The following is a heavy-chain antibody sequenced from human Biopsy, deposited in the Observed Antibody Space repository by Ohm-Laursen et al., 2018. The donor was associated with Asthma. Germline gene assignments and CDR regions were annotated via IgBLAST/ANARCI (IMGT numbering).Heavy chain of an antibody. CDR2: IFFDGSNK. Sequence: SLRLSCAASGFTFHNYVMHWVRQAPGKGLEWVAGIFFDGSNKYYADSVKGRFTISRDNTKDTLYLQVNSLRGDDTAVYYCARGKTWGRSYYFDYWGQGTLVTVSS. CDR3: ARGKTWGRSYYFDY. V-gene: IGHV3-30-3*01. CDR1: GFTFHNYV. D-gene: IGHD6-6*01. J-gene: IGHJ4*02.